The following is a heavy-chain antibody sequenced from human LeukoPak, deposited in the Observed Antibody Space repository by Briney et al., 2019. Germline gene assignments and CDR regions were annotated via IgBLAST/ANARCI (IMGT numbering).Heavy chain of an antibody. Sequence: SETLSLTCTVSGGSLSGYYWNWIRQPPGKGLEWIAYIYYSGSSKYNPSLKSRVTISVDTSKKQFSLKLTSVTAADTAVYYCARGSDNWNDGDDAFGIWGLGTVVTVSS. J-gene: IGHJ3*02. D-gene: IGHD1-1*01. CDR2: IYYSGSS. V-gene: IGHV4-59*01. CDR1: GGSLSGYY. CDR3: ARGSDNWNDGDDAFGI.